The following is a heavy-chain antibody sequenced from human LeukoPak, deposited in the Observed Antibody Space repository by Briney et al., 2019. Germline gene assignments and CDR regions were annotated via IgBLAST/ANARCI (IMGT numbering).Heavy chain of an antibody. V-gene: IGHV3-7*01. CDR2: INHNGNVN. CDR1: GFTFSSYW. CDR3: ARGVDYYDSSGTIDY. J-gene: IGHJ4*02. D-gene: IGHD3-22*01. Sequence: GGSLRLSCAASGFTFSSYWMNWARQAPGKGLEWVASINHNGNVNYYVDSVKGRFTISRDDSKNTLYLQMNSLRAEDTAVYYCARGVDYYDSSGTIDYWGQGTLVTVSS.